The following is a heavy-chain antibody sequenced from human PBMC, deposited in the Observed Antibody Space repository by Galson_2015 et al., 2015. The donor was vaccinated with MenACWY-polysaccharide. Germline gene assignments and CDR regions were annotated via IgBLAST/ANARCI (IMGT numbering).Heavy chain of an antibody. CDR2: IYPGDSET. J-gene: IGHJ4*02. CDR1: GYRSNTYW. V-gene: IGHV5-51*01. CDR3: ARYLPISHGGNSDLDY. D-gene: IGHD4-23*01. Sequence: QSGAEVKKPRESLTISCHGSGYRSNTYWIAWVRQRPGKALEWMGIIYPGDSETKYSPSFQGQVAISVGKSNTTAFLQWSSLRASDTAMYYCARYLPISHGGNSDLDYWGQGTLSPSPQ.